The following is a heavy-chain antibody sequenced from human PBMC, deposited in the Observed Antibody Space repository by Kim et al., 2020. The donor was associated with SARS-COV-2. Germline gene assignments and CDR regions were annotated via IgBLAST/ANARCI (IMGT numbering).Heavy chain of an antibody. V-gene: IGHV1-69*13. CDR2: IIPIFGTA. CDR3: ARAVVPAALLYYYYYGMDV. J-gene: IGHJ6*02. CDR1: GGTFSSYA. Sequence: SVKVSCKASGGTFSSYAISWVRQAPGQGLEWMGGIIPIFGTANYAQKFQGRVTITADESTSTAYMELSSLRSEDTAVYYCARAVVPAALLYYYYYGMDVWGQGTTVTVSS. D-gene: IGHD2-2*01.